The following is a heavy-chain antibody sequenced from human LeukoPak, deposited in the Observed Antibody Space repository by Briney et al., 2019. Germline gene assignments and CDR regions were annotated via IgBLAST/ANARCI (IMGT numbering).Heavy chain of an antibody. J-gene: IGHJ5*02. D-gene: IGHD6-13*01. V-gene: IGHV4-34*01. CDR1: GGSFSGYY. CDR3: ARAYSSSWYWNWFDP. CDR2: INHSGST. Sequence: KSSETLSLTCAVYGGSFSGYYWSWIRQPPGKGLEWIGEINHSGSTYYNPSLKSRVTISVDMSKNQFSLKMSSVTAADTAVYYCARAYSSSWYWNWFDPWGQGTLVTVSS.